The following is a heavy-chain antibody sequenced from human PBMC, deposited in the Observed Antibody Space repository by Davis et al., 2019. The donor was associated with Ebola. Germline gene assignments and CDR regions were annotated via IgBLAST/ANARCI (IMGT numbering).Heavy chain of an antibody. D-gene: IGHD1-26*01. CDR3: ARVQGSGSYYLVY. V-gene: IGHV1-2*02. Sequence: ASVKVSCKASGYTFTGYYMHWVRQAPGQGLEWMGWINPNSGGTNYAQKFQGRVTMTRDTSISTAYMELSRLRSDDTAVYYCARVQGSGSYYLVYWGQGTLVTASS. CDR1: GYTFTGYY. J-gene: IGHJ4*02. CDR2: INPNSGGT.